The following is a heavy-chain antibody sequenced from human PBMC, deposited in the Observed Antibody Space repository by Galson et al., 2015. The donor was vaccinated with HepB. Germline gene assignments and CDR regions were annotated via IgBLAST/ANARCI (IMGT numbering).Heavy chain of an antibody. J-gene: IGHJ6*03. Sequence: SLRLSCAPSGFTLTNHGMHWVRQAPGKGLEWVAVIWHDGSKTIYVDSVRGRFTISRDNSANTVYLQMNSLRAEDTAVYYCARDTKMFTGIDYMDVWGKGTAVTVSS. CDR1: GFTLTNHG. CDR2: IWHDGSKT. CDR3: ARDTKMFTGIDYMDV. V-gene: IGHV3-33*01. D-gene: IGHD1-1*01.